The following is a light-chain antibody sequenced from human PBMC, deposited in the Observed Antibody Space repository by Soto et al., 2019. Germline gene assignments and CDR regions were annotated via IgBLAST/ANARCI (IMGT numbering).Light chain of an antibody. CDR2: DVT. CDR1: SSDVGAFNY. Sequence: QSALTQPASVSGSPGQSISISCIGTSSDVGAFNYVSWYQHHPGKAPQLIIYDVTSRPSGVSNRFSASKSGNTASLTISGLQAEDDADYYCSSYTTRNTEVFGSGTKLIVL. J-gene: IGLJ1*01. CDR3: SSYTTRNTEV. V-gene: IGLV2-14*03.